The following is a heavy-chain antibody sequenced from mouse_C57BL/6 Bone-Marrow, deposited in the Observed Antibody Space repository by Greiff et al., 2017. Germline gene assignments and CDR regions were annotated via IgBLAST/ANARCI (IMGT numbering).Heavy chain of an antibody. CDR1: GYSITSGYY. CDR2: ISYDGSN. Sequence: ESGPGLVKPSQSLSLTCSVTGYSITSGYYWNWIRQFPGNKLEWMGYISYDGSNNYNPSLKNRISITRDTSKNQFFLKLNSVTTEDTATYYCAILLRGYWGQGTTLTVAS. J-gene: IGHJ2*01. D-gene: IGHD1-1*01. V-gene: IGHV3-6*01. CDR3: AILLRGY.